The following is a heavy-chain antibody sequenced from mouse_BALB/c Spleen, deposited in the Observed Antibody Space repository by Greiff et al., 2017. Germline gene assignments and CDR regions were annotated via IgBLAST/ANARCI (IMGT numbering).Heavy chain of an antibody. CDR1: GFTFSSYW. J-gene: IGHJ3*01. CDR3: TRGYYGSSPAWFAY. V-gene: IGHV6-6*02. D-gene: IGHD1-1*01. Sequence: EVHLVESGGGLVQPGGSMKLSCVASGFTFSSYWMSWVRQSPEKGLEWVAEIRLKSDNYATHYAESVKGKFTISRDDSKSRLYLQMNSLRAEDTGIYYCTRGYYGSSPAWFAYWGQGTLVTVSA. CDR2: IRLKSDNYAT.